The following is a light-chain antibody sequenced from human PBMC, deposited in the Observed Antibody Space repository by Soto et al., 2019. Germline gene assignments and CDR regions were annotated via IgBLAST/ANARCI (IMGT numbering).Light chain of an antibody. CDR2: QVS. CDR1: SSDVGGYYY. J-gene: IGLJ1*01. Sequence: QSALTQPASVSGSPGQSITISCTGTSSDVGGYYYVSWYQHHPGKAPKLKIYQVSNRPSGVSNRFSGSKSGNTASLTISGLQAEDEADYYCSSYTSSNTFYVFGTGTKLTVL. CDR3: SSYTSSNTFYV. V-gene: IGLV2-14*01.